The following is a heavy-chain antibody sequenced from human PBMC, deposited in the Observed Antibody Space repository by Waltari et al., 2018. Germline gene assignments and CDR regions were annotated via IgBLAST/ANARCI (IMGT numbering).Heavy chain of an antibody. CDR2: ISSSGST. V-gene: IGHV3-48*03. CDR3: AKDNEV. J-gene: IGHJ4*02. CDR1: GFTFSSYE. Sequence: EVQLVESGGGLVQPGGSLRLSCAASGFTFSSYEMNWVRQAPGKGLEWVSYISSSGSTYYADSVKGRFTISRDNSKNTLYLQMNSLRAEDTAVYYCAKDNEVWGQGTLVTVSS.